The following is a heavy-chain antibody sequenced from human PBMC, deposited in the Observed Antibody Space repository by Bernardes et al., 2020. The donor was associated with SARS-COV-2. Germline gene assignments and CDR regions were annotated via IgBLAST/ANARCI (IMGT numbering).Heavy chain of an antibody. V-gene: IGHV3-48*03. CDR3: ARSGQVVITYDY. J-gene: IGHJ4*02. Sequence: GGSLRLSCAASGFTFRSYEMNWVRQAPGKGLEWVSYISSSGSTIYYADSVKGRFTISRDNAKNSLYLQMNSLRAEDTAVYYCARSGQVVITYDYWGQGTLVTVSS. D-gene: IGHD3-22*01. CDR1: GFTFRSYE. CDR2: ISSSGSTI.